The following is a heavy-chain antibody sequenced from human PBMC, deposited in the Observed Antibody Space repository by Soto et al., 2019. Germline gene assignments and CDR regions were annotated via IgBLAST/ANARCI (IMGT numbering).Heavy chain of an antibody. Sequence: GESLKISCNGSGYSFTSYWIGWVRQMPGKGLEWMGIIYPGDSDTRYSPSFQGQVTISADKSISTAYLQWSSLKASDTAMYYCARRSSSGYYCFDIWGQGTMVTVSS. J-gene: IGHJ3*02. CDR1: GYSFTSYW. V-gene: IGHV5-51*01. CDR3: ARRSSSGYYCFDI. CDR2: IYPGDSDT. D-gene: IGHD3-22*01.